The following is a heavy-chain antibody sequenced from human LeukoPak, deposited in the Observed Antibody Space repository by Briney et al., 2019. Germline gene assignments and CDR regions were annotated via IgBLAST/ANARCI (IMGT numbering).Heavy chain of an antibody. CDR3: ARSGSSTDFDY. D-gene: IGHD6-13*01. CDR2: IYSGGST. J-gene: IGHJ4*02. Sequence: GGSLRLSCAASGFTVSSNYMSWVRQAPGKGLEWVSVIYSGGSTYYADSVKGRFTISRDNSKNTLYLQMNSLRAEDTAVYYCARSGSSTDFDYWGQGTLVTVSS. V-gene: IGHV3-53*01. CDR1: GFTVSSNY.